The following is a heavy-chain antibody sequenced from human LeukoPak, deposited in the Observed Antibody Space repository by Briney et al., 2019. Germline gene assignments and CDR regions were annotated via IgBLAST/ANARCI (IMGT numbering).Heavy chain of an antibody. D-gene: IGHD3-9*01. CDR3: ARAPGYYFDY. Sequence: GGSLRLSCAASGFTFSSYSMNWVRQAPGKGLEWVSYISSSSSTIYYADSVKGRFTTSRDNSKNTLYLQMGSLRAEDMAVYYCARAPGYYFDYWGQGTLVTVSS. CDR1: GFTFSSYS. V-gene: IGHV3-48*01. J-gene: IGHJ4*02. CDR2: ISSSSSTI.